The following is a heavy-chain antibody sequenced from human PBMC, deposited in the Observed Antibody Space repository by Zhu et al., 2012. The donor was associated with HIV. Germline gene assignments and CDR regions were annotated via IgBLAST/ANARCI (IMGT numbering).Heavy chain of an antibody. J-gene: IGHJ3*02. CDR2: IYTSGST. CDR3: ARGGRFGHCSGGSCYRDDAFDI. V-gene: IGHV4-4*09. D-gene: IGHD2-15*01. CDR1: GGSISSYY. Sequence: QVQLQESGPGLVKPSETLSLTCTVSGGSISSYYWSWIRQPPGKGLEWIGYIYTSGSTNYNPSLKSRVTISVDTSKNQFSLKLNSVTAADTAVYYCARGGRFGHCSGGSCYRDDAFDIWGQGTMVTVSS.